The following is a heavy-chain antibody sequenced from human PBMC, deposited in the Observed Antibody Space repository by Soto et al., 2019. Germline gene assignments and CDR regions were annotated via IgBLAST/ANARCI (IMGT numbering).Heavy chain of an antibody. CDR3: AASSAIAAAAYFLF. V-gene: IGHV1-69*01. J-gene: IGHJ4*02. Sequence: QVQLVQSGAEVKEPESSVKVSCKASGDRFNNHAFNWVRQAPGQGLEWMGRISPLFSTTNYAQKFQVRVTIGAVELTTIVYLEVNNLESCDTAMYYCAASSAIAAAAYFLFWVQGTLVTVSP. D-gene: IGHD6-13*01. CDR1: GDRFNNHA. CDR2: ISPLFSTT.